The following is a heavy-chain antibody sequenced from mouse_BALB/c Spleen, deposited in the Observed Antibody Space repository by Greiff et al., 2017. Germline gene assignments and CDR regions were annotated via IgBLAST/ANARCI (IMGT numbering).Heavy chain of an antibody. D-gene: IGHD1-1*01. CDR2: IDPENGDT. J-gene: IGHJ3*01. CDR1: GFNIKDYY. V-gene: IGHV14-4*02. Sequence: EVKLQESGAELVRSGASVKLSCTASGFNIKDYYMHWVKQRPEQGLEWIGWIDPENGDTEYAPKFQGKATMTADTSSNTAYLQLSSLTSEDTAVYYCNAFITTVVAEAYWGQGTLVTVSA. CDR3: NAFITTVVAEAY.